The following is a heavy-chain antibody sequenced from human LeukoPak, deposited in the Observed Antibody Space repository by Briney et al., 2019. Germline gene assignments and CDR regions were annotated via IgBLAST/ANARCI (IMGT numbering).Heavy chain of an antibody. CDR2: ISYDGSNK. CDR1: GFTFSSYA. CDR3: ARAEFYDILTGYVDY. Sequence: GRSLRLSCAASGFTFSSYAMHGVRQAPGKGLEWVAVISYDGSNKYYADSVKGRFTISRDNSKNTLYLQMNSLRAEDTAVYYCARAEFYDILTGYVDYWGQGTLVTVSS. D-gene: IGHD3-9*01. V-gene: IGHV3-30-3*01. J-gene: IGHJ4*02.